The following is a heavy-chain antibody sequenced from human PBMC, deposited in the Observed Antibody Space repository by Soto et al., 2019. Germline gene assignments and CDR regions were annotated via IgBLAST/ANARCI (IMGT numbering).Heavy chain of an antibody. V-gene: IGHV1-8*01. Sequence: ASVKVSCKASGYTFTSYDINWVRQATGQGLEWMGWMNPNSGNTGYAQKFQGRVTMTRNTSISTAYMELSSLRSDDTAVYYCAAKPYNWNIWMVYWGPGIMVTVSS. CDR3: AAKPYNWNIWMVY. CDR1: GYTFTSYD. D-gene: IGHD1-1*01. CDR2: MNPNSGNT. J-gene: IGHJ4*02.